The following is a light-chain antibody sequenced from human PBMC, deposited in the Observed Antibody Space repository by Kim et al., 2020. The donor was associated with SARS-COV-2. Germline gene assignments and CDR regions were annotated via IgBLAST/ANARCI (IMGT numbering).Light chain of an antibody. CDR3: QQYGRSPTT. CDR2: GAS. Sequence: EVLLTQSPGTLSLSPAERAILSCRASQSVSSSYLAWYQHKPGQSPRLLIHGASSRATGVPDRFRGGGSGTDFTLTITRLEPEDFAVYYCQQYGRSPTTFGQGTRLEIK. J-gene: IGKJ5*01. V-gene: IGKV3-20*01. CDR1: QSVSSSY.